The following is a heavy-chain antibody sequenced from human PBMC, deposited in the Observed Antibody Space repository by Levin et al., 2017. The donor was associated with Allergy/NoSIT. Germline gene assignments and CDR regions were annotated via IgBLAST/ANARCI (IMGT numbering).Heavy chain of an antibody. J-gene: IGHJ4*02. CDR3: AKDHGMLRGIIEY. CDR2: ISFDGSKK. Sequence: LSLTGAASGFSFRSYGMYWVRQTPGKGLEWVAVISFDGSKKYYADSVKGRFTISRDNSKNTLYLQMISLRAEDTAVYYCAKDHGMLRGIIEYWGQGTLVPVSS. D-gene: IGHD3-10*01. V-gene: IGHV3-30*18. CDR1: GFSFRSYG.